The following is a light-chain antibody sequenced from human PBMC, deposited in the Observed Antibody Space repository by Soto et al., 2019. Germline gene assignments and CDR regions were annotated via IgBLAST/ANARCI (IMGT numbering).Light chain of an antibody. CDR1: SSDIGTYNL. Sequence: SALTQPASVSGSPGQSITISCTGTSSDIGTYNLVSWYQQHPGKAPKLMIYEVNKRPSGVSDRFSGSKSGNTASLTISGLQAEGEADYYCCSYAGSSTLYVFGTGTKVTVL. CDR3: CSYAGSSTLYV. J-gene: IGLJ1*01. CDR2: EVN. V-gene: IGLV2-23*02.